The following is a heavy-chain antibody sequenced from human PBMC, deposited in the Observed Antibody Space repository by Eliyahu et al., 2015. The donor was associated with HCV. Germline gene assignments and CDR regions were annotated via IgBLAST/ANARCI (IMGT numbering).Heavy chain of an antibody. V-gene: IGHV3-23*01. Sequence: EVQLQESGGGLVPPGESLRLSCAASGFTLSPYAMIWVRQAPGKGLEWVASITGTGGNGYYAVPVKDRFTISRDNSKNTLYLQMDSLRAEDTALYYCAKREGGAYYRGWIDYWGQGTLVTVSS. CDR1: GFTLSPYA. CDR3: AKREGGAYYRGWIDY. D-gene: IGHD1-26*01. CDR2: ITGTGGNG. J-gene: IGHJ4*02.